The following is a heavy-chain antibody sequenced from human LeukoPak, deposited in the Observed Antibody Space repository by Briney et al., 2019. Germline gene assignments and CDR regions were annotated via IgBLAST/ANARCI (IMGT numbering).Heavy chain of an antibody. J-gene: IGHJ6*03. CDR2: MYYSGST. CDR1: GGSISSYY. D-gene: IGHD6-13*01. CDR3: ARMNQQLVLRYYYYYYTAV. Sequence: SETLSLTCSVSGGSISSYYWSWLRQPPGKGLEWIGYMYYSGSTNYNPSLKSRVTISVDTSKNQFSLKLSSVPAADTPVYYCARMNQQLVLRYYYYYYTAVWGKGTTVTVSS. V-gene: IGHV4-59*01.